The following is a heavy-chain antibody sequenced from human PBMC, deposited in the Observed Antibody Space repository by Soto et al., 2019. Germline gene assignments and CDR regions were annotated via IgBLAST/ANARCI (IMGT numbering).Heavy chain of an antibody. CDR2: IYYSGST. D-gene: IGHD3-10*01. Sequence: SETLSLTCTVSGGSISSSSYYWGWIRQPPGKGLEWIGSIYYSGSTYYNPSLKSRVTISVDTSKNQFSLKLSSVTAADTAVYYCARRVGGYGSGSYDYYGMDVWGQGTTVT. CDR3: ARRVGGYGSGSYDYYGMDV. J-gene: IGHJ6*02. CDR1: GGSISSSSYY. V-gene: IGHV4-39*01.